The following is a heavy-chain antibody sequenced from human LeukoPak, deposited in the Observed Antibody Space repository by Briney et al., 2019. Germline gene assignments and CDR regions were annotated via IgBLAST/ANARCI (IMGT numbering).Heavy chain of an antibody. D-gene: IGHD2-2*01. CDR1: GFTFSRHG. V-gene: IGHV3-30*03. Sequence: PGGSLRLSCAPSGFTFSRHGMHWVRQAPGKGLEWVAIISNDGSRKYYAHSVEGRFTISRDNSKNTLYLQMNSLRAEDTAVYYCARDRSTSPFDYWGQGTLVTVSS. CDR3: ARDRSTSPFDY. CDR2: ISNDGSRK. J-gene: IGHJ4*02.